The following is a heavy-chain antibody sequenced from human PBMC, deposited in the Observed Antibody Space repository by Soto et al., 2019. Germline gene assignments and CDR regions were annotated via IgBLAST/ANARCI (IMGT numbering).Heavy chain of an antibody. V-gene: IGHV4-31*03. D-gene: IGHD1-7*01. CDR3: ARESGENWSYEAY. Sequence: PSETLSLTCTVSGGSITSGGHYWGWIRQYPGKGLEWIGHIYDSGNMYFYNPSLETRVTVSVDMSTNQFFLELRSVTAADTAVYYCARESGENWSYEAYWGQGTQVTVSS. J-gene: IGHJ4*02. CDR2: IYDSGNMY. CDR1: GGSITSGGHY.